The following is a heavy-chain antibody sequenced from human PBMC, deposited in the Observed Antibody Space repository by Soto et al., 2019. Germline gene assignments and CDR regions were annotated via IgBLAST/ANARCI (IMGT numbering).Heavy chain of an antibody. Sequence: ASVKVSCKASGYTVTGYDITWVRQATGQGLEWMGWMNPNSGNTGYAQNFQGRVTMTRDNSITTAYMELTSLRDDDSAVYYCAGEKVGITGIDFWGQGTLVTVSS. V-gene: IGHV1-8*01. CDR3: AGEKVGITGIDF. D-gene: IGHD1-26*01. CDR1: GYTVTGYD. J-gene: IGHJ4*02. CDR2: MNPNSGNT.